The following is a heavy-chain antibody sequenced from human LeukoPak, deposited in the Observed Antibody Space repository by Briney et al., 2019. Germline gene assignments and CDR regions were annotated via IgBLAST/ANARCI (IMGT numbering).Heavy chain of an antibody. V-gene: IGHV7-4-1*02. J-gene: IGHJ4*02. CDR3: VRGIDTTGYFNY. CDR2: IDTNTGSP. D-gene: IGHD3-9*01. Sequence: GASLKVSCKASGYTFTTYPINWVRQAPGQGLEWMGWIDTNTGSPTYVQGLTGQFVFSLDTSVSTAFLQINSLKAEDTALYYCVRGIDTTGYFNYWGQGTLVTVSS. CDR1: GYTFTTYP.